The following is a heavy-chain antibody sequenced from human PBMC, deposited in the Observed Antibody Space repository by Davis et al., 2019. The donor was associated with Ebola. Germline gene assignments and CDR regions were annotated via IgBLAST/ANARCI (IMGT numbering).Heavy chain of an antibody. CDR3: ARQESLYGWSDY. D-gene: IGHD2-8*01. J-gene: IGHJ4*02. CDR1: GYGFADYW. Sequence: PGGSLRLSCKGSGYGFADYWIAWVRQTPGKGLEWMGIIYAGDSDSRYSPSFEGQVIISVDRSIKTAFLQWKSLRASGTAIYYCARQESLYGWSDYWGQGTLVTVSS. CDR2: IYAGDSDS. V-gene: IGHV5-51*01.